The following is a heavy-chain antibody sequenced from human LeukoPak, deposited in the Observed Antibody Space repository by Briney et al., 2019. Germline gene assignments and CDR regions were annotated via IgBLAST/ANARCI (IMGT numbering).Heavy chain of an antibody. V-gene: IGHV4-34*01. Sequence: SETLSLTCAVYGGSFSGYYWSWIRQPPGKGLEWIGEIYYTGSTTYNSSLKSRVSISVDTSKNQFSLRLSSVTAADTAVYYCARVGRTTQRRVLSAVTIPTAGAFDIWGQGTLVTVSS. CDR1: GGSFSGYY. CDR2: IYYTGST. CDR3: ARVGRTTQRRVLSAVTIPTAGAFDI. J-gene: IGHJ3*02. D-gene: IGHD4-17*01.